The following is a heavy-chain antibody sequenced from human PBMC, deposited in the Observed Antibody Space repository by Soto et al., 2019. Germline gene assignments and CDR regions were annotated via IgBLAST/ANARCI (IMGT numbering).Heavy chain of an antibody. V-gene: IGHV3-7*01. CDR3: ARDRFWSGYPPRGYYGMDV. CDR2: IKQDGNEK. D-gene: IGHD3-3*01. CDR1: GFTFSDYW. Sequence: QTGGSLRLSCAVYGFTFSDYWMSWVRQAPGKGLEWVANIKQDGNEKYYVDSVKGRFTISRDNSKNTLYLQMNSLRAEDTAVYYCARDRFWSGYPPRGYYGMDVWGQGTTVSVSS. J-gene: IGHJ6*02.